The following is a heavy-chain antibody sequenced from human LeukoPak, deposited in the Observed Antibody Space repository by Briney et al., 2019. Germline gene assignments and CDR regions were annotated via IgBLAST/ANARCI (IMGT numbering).Heavy chain of an antibody. D-gene: IGHD6-13*01. J-gene: IGHJ4*02. CDR2: IYTSGST. CDR3: ARAGLDSSSWYLNYFDY. V-gene: IGHV4-61*02. CDR1: GGSISSGSYY. Sequence: SETLSLTCTVSGGSISSGSYYWSWIRQPAGKGLEWIGRIYTSGSTNYNPSLKSRVTISVDTSKNQFSLKLSSVTAADTAVYYCARAGLDSSSWYLNYFDYWGQGTLVTVSS.